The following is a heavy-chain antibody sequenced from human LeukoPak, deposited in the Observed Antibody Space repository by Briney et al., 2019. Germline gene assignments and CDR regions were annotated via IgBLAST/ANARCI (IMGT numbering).Heavy chain of an antibody. CDR3: ARDYTAMVMGY. D-gene: IGHD5-18*01. V-gene: IGHV3-23*01. J-gene: IGHJ4*02. CDR2: ITNTGGST. Sequence: GGSLRLSCVASGVTFSNHAMTWVRQAPGKGLEWVSGITNTGGSTYYAESVKGRFTISRDNSKTTVYLQMNSLRAEDTAIYYCARDYTAMVMGYWGQGTLVTVSS. CDR1: GVTFSNHA.